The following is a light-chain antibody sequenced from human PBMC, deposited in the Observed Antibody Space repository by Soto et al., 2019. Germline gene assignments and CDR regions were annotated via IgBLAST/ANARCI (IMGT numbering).Light chain of an antibody. CDR1: QSVAGN. Sequence: EIVMTQSPATLSVSPGERATLSCRARQSVAGNLAWYPQNPGQAPRLLMYGASTRATGIPARFSGSGSGTEFTLTISSLQSEDFGVYYCQQYNNWPLTFGGGTKVEIK. CDR2: GAS. J-gene: IGKJ4*01. V-gene: IGKV3-15*01. CDR3: QQYNNWPLT.